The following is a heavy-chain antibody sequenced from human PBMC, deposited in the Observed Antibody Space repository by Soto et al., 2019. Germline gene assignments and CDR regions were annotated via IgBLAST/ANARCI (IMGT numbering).Heavy chain of an antibody. D-gene: IGHD3-22*01. CDR1: GFTLGGYA. Sequence: GGSLRLSCTASGFTLGGYAMSWVRQAPGKGLEWVGFIRSKAYGGTTEYAASVKGRFTISRDDTKSIAYLQMNSLKTEDTAVYYCTRDAEITMNAAFDIWGQGTMVTVSS. V-gene: IGHV3-49*04. CDR2: IRSKAYGGTT. J-gene: IGHJ3*02. CDR3: TRDAEITMNAAFDI.